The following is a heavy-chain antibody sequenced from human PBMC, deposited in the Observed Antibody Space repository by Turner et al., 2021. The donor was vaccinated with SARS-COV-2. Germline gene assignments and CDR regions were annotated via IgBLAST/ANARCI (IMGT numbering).Heavy chain of an antibody. Sequence: QVQLVQSGDEVMKPAAAVKVSCKGSGYTFTGYYMHWVRQAPGQGLEWMGWINPNSGGTNYAQKFQGRVTMTRDTSISTAYMELSRLRSVDTAVYYCAIIDMVRGVMEGYYGMDVWGQGTTVTVSS. CDR3: AIIDMVRGVMEGYYGMDV. J-gene: IGHJ6*02. D-gene: IGHD3-10*01. CDR1: GYTFTGYY. CDR2: INPNSGGT. V-gene: IGHV1-2*02.